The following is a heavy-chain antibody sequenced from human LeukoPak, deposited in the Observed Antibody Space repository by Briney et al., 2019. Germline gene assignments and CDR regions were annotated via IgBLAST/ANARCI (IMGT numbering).Heavy chain of an antibody. CDR1: DDSINSGDYY. D-gene: IGHD1-26*01. J-gene: IGHJ3*02. Sequence: SQTLSLTCTVPDDSINSGDYYWSWIRQPPGNGLEWIGNIYNSGSTFYNSSFKSRVTISVDTSKKQFSLKLSSVTAADTAVYYCARIDGAAFDIWGQGTMVTVSS. CDR2: IYNSGST. V-gene: IGHV4-30-4*01. CDR3: ARIDGAAFDI.